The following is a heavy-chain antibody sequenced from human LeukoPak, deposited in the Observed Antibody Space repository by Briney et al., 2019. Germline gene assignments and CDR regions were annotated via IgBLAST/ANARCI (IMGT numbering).Heavy chain of an antibody. V-gene: IGHV4-34*01. CDR2: INHSGST. CDR3: ASVRYFDLYYYYMDV. D-gene: IGHD3-9*01. J-gene: IGHJ6*03. Sequence: SETLSLTCAVYGGSFSGYYWSWIRQPPGKGLEWIGEINHSGSTNYNPSLKSRVTISVDTSKNQFSLKLSSVTAADTAVYYCASVRYFDLYYYYMDVWGKGTTVTVSS. CDR1: GGSFSGYY.